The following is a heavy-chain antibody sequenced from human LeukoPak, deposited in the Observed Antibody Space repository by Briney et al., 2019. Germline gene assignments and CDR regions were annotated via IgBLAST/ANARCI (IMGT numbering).Heavy chain of an antibody. V-gene: IGHV3-7*01. Sequence: GGSLRLSCAASGFTFSSYWMSWVRQAPGKGLEWVANIKQDGSEKYYVDSVKGRFTISRDNSRNTLYLQMNSLRAEDTAVYYCASRLDYSSSWYEFEYWGQGTLVTVSS. J-gene: IGHJ4*02. CDR3: ASRLDYSSSWYEFEY. D-gene: IGHD6-13*01. CDR1: GFTFSSYW. CDR2: IKQDGSEK.